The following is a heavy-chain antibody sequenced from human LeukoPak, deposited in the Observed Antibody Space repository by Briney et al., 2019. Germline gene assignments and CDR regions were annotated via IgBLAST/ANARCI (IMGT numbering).Heavy chain of an antibody. CDR1: GYTFTAYG. CDR2: IGRDNGST. CDR3: ARTDMGY. V-gene: IGHV1-18*01. Sequence: ASVKVSCKASGYTFTAYGITWVRQAPGQGLEWVGWIGRDNGSTDYAQKVQGRITMTTETSTNTVYMELRSLRSDDTAVYYCARTDMGYWGQGTLVTVSS. D-gene: IGHD3-9*01. J-gene: IGHJ4*02.